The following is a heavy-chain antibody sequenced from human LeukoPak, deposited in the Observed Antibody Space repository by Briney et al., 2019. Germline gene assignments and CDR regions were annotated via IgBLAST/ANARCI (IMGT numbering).Heavy chain of an antibody. CDR1: GFTFSNYA. J-gene: IGHJ6*03. V-gene: IGHV3-23*01. D-gene: IGHD5-24*01. Sequence: GGSLRLSCAASGFTFSNYAINWARQAPGKGLEWASLISGSGGHTYYGDSVKGRFTISRDNSTNRLYLQMNSLRPEDTAVYYCAKGGAATMRDGYNYYYYYMEVWGRGTTVTVSS. CDR3: AKGGAATMRDGYNYYYYYMEV. CDR2: ISGSGGHT.